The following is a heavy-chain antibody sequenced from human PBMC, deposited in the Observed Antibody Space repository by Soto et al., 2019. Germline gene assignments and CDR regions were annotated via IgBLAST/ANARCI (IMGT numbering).Heavy chain of an antibody. Sequence: QVQLVESGGGVVQPGRSLRLSCTASGFTLSTYGMHWVRQAPGKGLEWVAVIGNDGKNKYHVDSVKGRFTVSRDNSQNTLYRPLNSVRVEDTAVYECARASGTGSGYLGLLLYDYALDVWGRGTTVTFSS. CDR1: GFTLSTYG. CDR2: IGNDGKNK. V-gene: IGHV3-33*01. D-gene: IGHD3-3*01. J-gene: IGHJ6*02. CDR3: ARASGTGSGYLGLLLYDYALDV.